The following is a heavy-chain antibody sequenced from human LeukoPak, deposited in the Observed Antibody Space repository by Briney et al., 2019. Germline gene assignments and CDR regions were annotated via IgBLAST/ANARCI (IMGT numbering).Heavy chain of an antibody. D-gene: IGHD6-19*01. J-gene: IGHJ4*02. V-gene: IGHV4-61*01. CDR2: IYYSGST. CDR1: GGSVSSGSYY. Sequence: SETLSLTCTVSGGSVSSGSYYWSWIRQPPGKGLEWIGYIYYSGSTNYNPSLKSRVTISVDTSKNQFSLKLSSVTAADTAVYYRARGPRSSIAVAGTFFSDWGQGTLVTVSS. CDR3: ARGPRSSIAVAGTFFSD.